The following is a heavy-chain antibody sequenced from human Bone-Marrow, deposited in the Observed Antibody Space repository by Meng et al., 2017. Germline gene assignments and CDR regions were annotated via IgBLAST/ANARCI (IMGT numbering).Heavy chain of an antibody. CDR1: GFYFNNAW. CDR3: ATGAAAAGH. V-gene: IGHV3-15*01. J-gene: IGHJ4*02. CDR2: IKSNSDGGTT. Sequence: GESLKISCAASGFYFNNAWMSWVRQAPGKGLEWVGRIKSNSDGGTTDYAAPVKGRFTISRDDSKNTLYLQMNSLITEDTAVYFCATGAAAAGHWGQGTLVTVSS. D-gene: IGHD6-13*01.